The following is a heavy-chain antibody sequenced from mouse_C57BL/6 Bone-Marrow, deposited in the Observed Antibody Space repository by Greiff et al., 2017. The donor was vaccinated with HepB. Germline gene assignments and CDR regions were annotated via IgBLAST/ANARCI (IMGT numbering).Heavy chain of an antibody. CDR3: ARALPYYYGSSPPYYFDY. J-gene: IGHJ2*01. Sequence: DVHLVESGGGLVKPGGSLKLSCAASGFTFSSYAMSWVRQTPEKRLEWVATISDGGSYTYYPDNVKGRFTISRDNAKNNLYLQMSHLKSEDTAMYYCARALPYYYGSSPPYYFDYWGQGTTLTVSS. CDR1: GFTFSSYA. V-gene: IGHV5-4*01. D-gene: IGHD1-1*01. CDR2: ISDGGSYT.